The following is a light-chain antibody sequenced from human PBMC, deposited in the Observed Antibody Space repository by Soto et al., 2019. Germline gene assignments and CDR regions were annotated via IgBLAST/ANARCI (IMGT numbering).Light chain of an antibody. V-gene: IGKV3-20*01. Sequence: EIVLTQSPGTLSLSPGERATLSCRASQSVSSSYLAWYQQKPGQAPRLLIYGASSRATGIPDRFSGSGSGTDFTLTISRLEPEDFALYYCQQYDSSPLTFGGGTKVELK. CDR2: GAS. CDR3: QQYDSSPLT. J-gene: IGKJ4*01. CDR1: QSVSSSY.